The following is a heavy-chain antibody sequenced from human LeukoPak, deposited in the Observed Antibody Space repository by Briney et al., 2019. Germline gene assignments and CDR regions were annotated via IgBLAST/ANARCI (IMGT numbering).Heavy chain of an antibody. D-gene: IGHD1-26*01. CDR2: IHYTGIT. V-gene: IGHV4-39*01. CDR1: GGSISTATHS. J-gene: IGHJ4*02. Sequence: SETLSLTCTVSGGSISTATHSWAWIRQPPGEGLEWIGTIHYTGITCCNPSLKSRVTISVDTSKNQFSLHLGSVTAADTAVYHCARQLSGTYQWTFDYWGQGTLVPVSS. CDR3: ARQLSGTYQWTFDY.